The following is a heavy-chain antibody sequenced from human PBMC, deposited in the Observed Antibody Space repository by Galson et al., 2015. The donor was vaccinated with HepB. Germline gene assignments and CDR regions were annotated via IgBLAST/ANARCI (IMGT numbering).Heavy chain of an antibody. D-gene: IGHD6-19*01. CDR3: AKGDSSAWPYCFDS. J-gene: IGHJ4*02. Sequence: SLRLSCAASGFTFSSYAMSWVRQAPGKGLELVSSISTRGGTDYADFVKGRFTISRDNSKNTLYLQMDSLRAEDTAIFYCAKGDSSAWPYCFDSWGQGTLVTVSS. V-gene: IGHV3-23*01. CDR1: GFTFSSYA. CDR2: ISTRGGT.